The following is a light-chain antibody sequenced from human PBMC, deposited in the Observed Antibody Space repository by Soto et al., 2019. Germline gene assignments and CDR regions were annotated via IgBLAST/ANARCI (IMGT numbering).Light chain of an antibody. CDR3: TSYTTSSTPHVV. Sequence: QSALTQPASVSGSSGQSITISCTGTSSDVGGYNYVSWYQQHPGKAPKLMIYEVSKRPSGVSSRFSGSKSGNTASLTISGLQAEDEADYYCTSYTTSSTPHVVFGGGTKLTVL. CDR2: EVS. V-gene: IGLV2-14*01. J-gene: IGLJ2*01. CDR1: SSDVGGYNY.